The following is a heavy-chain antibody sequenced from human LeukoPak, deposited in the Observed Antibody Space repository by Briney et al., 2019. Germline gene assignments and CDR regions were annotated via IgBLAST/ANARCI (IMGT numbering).Heavy chain of an antibody. CDR1: GYSFTSYW. CDR3: ARRYYDSSGYYYTEYYFDY. D-gene: IGHD3-22*01. CDR2: IYPGGSDT. Sequence: GESLKISCKGSGYSFTSYWIGWVRQMPGKGLGGMGIIYPGGSDTRYSPSFQGQVTISADKSLSTAYLQWSSLKASDTAMYYCARRYYDSSGYYYTEYYFDYWGQGTLVTVSS. J-gene: IGHJ4*02. V-gene: IGHV5-51*01.